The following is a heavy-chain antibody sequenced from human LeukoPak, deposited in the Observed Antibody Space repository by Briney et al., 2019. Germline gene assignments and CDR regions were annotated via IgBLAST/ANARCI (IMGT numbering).Heavy chain of an antibody. Sequence: ASVKVSCKASGYTFTSYDINWVRQATGQGLEWMGWMNPNSGNTGYAQKLQGRVTMTRNTSISTAYMELSSLRSEDTAVYYCARGLRDILTGYQSGPPDYWGQGTLVTVSS. CDR1: GYTFTSYD. CDR2: MNPNSGNT. V-gene: IGHV1-8*01. D-gene: IGHD3-9*01. J-gene: IGHJ4*02. CDR3: ARGLRDILTGYQSGPPDY.